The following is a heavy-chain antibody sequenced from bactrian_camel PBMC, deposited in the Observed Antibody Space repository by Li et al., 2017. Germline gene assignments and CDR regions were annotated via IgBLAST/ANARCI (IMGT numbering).Heavy chain of an antibody. V-gene: IGHV3S25*01. D-gene: IGHD1*01. CDR1: GDTIGRYC. Sequence: QLVESGGGSVQPGGSLKLSCVASGDTIGRYCMAWFRQAPGQEREGVAAVDFATGGTNYADSVKGRFTISRDNAKNTVYLQMNNLKPEDTAMYFCAASKTYPCYSGAFRAWREQANWGQGTQVTVS. J-gene: IGHJ4*01. CDR3: AASKTYPCYSGAFRAWREQAN. CDR2: VDFATGGT.